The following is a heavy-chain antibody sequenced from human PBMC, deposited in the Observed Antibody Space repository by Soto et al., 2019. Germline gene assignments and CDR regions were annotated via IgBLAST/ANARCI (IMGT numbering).Heavy chain of an antibody. CDR2: IYRTGVT. D-gene: IGHD6-19*01. CDR1: GDSSSTSTYS. CDR3: AGMPYTSGLRFDP. V-gene: IGHV4-30-2*01. Sequence: SETLSLTCSFSGDSSSTSTYSWSWIRQPPEKALEWVGFIYRTGVTSYNPSLKSRVSISLYTSNNQCSLKLGSVTAADTAVYYCAGMPYTSGLRFDPWGRGTRVTV. J-gene: IGHJ5*02.